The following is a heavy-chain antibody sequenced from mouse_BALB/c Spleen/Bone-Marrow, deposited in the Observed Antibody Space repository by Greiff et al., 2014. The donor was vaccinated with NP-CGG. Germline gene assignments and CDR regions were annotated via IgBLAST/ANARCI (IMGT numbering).Heavy chain of an antibody. D-gene: IGHD2-14*01. CDR1: GYTFTSYW. Sequence: QVQLKQSGAELVKPGASVKLSCEASGYTFTSYWMHWVKQRPGQGLEWIGEINPSNGRTNYNEKFKSKATLTVDKSSSTAYMQLSSLTSEDSAVYYCARGYFAYWGQGTLVTVSA. CDR2: INPSNGRT. CDR3: ARGYFAY. J-gene: IGHJ3*01. V-gene: IGHV1S81*02.